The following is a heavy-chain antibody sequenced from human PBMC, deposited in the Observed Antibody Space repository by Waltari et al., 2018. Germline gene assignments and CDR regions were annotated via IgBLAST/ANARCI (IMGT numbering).Heavy chain of an antibody. CDR1: GYSFTSYW. Sequence: EVQLVQSGAEVKKPGESLKISCKGSGYSFTSYWIGWVHQMPGKGLEWMVSSYPGNSETRYSPSFQGQVTSSADKSISTAYLQWSSLKASDTAMYYCARGGGSYFRVNYYYYMDVWGKGTTVTVSS. J-gene: IGHJ6*03. CDR2: SYPGNSET. D-gene: IGHD1-26*01. V-gene: IGHV5-51*07. CDR3: ARGGGSYFRVNYYYYMDV.